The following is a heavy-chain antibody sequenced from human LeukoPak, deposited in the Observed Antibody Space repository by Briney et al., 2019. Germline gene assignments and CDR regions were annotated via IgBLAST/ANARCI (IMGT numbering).Heavy chain of an antibody. CDR3: ARDAGHYDSSGYYPPNWFDP. D-gene: IGHD3-22*01. V-gene: IGHV4-59*01. J-gene: IGHJ5*02. CDR1: GGSISSYY. CDR2: IYYSGST. Sequence: SETLSLTCTVSGGSISSYYWSWIREPPGKGLEWIGYIYYSGSTNYNPSLKSRVTISVDTSKNQFPLKLSSVTAADTAVYYCARDAGHYDSSGYYPPNWFDPWGQGTLVTVSS.